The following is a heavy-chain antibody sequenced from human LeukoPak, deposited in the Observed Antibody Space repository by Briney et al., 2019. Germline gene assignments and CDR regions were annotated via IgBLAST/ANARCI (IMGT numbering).Heavy chain of an antibody. CDR2: IYYSGST. CDR3: ARGYSGYGETTNWFDP. J-gene: IGHJ5*02. Sequence: SETLSLTCTVSGGSISSSSYYWGWIRQPPGKGLEWIGSIYYSGSTYYNPSLNSRVTMSVDTSKNQFSLKLSSVTAADTAVYYCARGYSGYGETTNWFDPWGQGTLVTVSS. D-gene: IGHD5-12*01. CDR1: GGSISSSSYY. V-gene: IGHV4-39*07.